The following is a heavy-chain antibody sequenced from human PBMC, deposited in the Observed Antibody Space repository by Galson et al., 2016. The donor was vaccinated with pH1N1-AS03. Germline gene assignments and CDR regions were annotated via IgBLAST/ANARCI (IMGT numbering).Heavy chain of an antibody. CDR1: GFTVSSKY. CDR3: ARCRCWYGACYFDY. CDR2: IYSGGDT. D-gene: IGHD6-13*01. V-gene: IGHV3-53*01. Sequence: SLRLSCAASGFTVSSKYMNWVRQAPGKALEWISVIYSGGDTFYADSVKGRFTISRDNFKNTLYLQMNSLRADDTAVYYCARCRCWYGACYFDYWGQGTLVTVSS. J-gene: IGHJ4*02.